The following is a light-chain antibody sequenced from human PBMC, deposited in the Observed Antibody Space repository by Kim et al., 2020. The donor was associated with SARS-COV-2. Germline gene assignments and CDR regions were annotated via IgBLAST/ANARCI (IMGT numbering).Light chain of an antibody. CDR1: QTVSSS. CDR3: QQRSNWPLT. CDR2: DAS. Sequence: EIVLTQSPATLSLSPGERATLSCRASQTVSSSLAWYQQKPGQAPSLLIYDASGRASGIPARFSGSGSGTDFTLTINSVEPEDFAVYYCQQRSNWPLTFGGGTKVDIK. J-gene: IGKJ4*01. V-gene: IGKV3-11*01.